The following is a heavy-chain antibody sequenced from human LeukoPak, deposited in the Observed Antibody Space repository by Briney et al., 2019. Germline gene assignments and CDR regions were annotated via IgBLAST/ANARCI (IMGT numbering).Heavy chain of an antibody. J-gene: IGHJ4*02. CDR3: ARGGEWELLPDFDY. CDR2: LSGSGSST. Sequence: PGGSLRLSCVASGFIFNKHAMSWVRQAPGKGLEWVSGLSGSGSSTDYADSVKGRFTVSRDNSKNTLFLQMNSLRAEDTAVYYCARGGEWELLPDFDYWGQGTLVTVSS. CDR1: GFIFNKHA. V-gene: IGHV3-23*01. D-gene: IGHD1-26*01.